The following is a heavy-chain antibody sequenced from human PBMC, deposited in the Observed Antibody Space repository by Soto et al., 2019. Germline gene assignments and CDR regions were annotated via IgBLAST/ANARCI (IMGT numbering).Heavy chain of an antibody. D-gene: IGHD2-15*01. CDR2: IYHTGST. J-gene: IGHJ4*02. CDR1: GSSISSTNW. V-gene: IGHV4-4*02. CDR3: ATLPPRIVVVVLPIPS. Sequence: SETLSLTYVVSGSSISSTNWWTWVRQTPGKGLEWIGAIYHTGSTKYNPSLKNRVTISLDKSNAQFSLNLKSVTAADTAVYYCATLPPRIVVVVLPIPSWGQGTLVTSPQ.